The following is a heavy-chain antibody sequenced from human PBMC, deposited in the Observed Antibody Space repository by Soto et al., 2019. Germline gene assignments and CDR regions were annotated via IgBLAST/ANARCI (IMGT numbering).Heavy chain of an antibody. V-gene: IGHV3-21*01. D-gene: IGHD3-3*01. Sequence: GGSLRLSCAASGFTFSSYSMNWVRQAPGKGLEWVSSISSSSSYIYYADSVKGRFTISRDNAKNSLYLQMSSLRAEDTAVYYCARDQGDFWSGYHYFDYWGQGTLVTVSS. CDR1: GFTFSSYS. CDR2: ISSSSSYI. J-gene: IGHJ4*02. CDR3: ARDQGDFWSGYHYFDY.